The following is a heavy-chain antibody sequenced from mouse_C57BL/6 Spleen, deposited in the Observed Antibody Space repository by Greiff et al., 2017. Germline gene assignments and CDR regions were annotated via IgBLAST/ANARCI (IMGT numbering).Heavy chain of an antibody. V-gene: IGHV5-17*01. Sequence: EVQRVESGGGLVKPGGSLKLSCAASGFTFSDYGMHWVRQAPEKGLEWVAYISSGSSTIYYADTLKGRFTISRDNAKNTLFLQMTSRRSDDTAMYYCARPGRNYAYAMDYWGQGTSVTVSS. D-gene: IGHD1-1*02. CDR2: ISSGSSTI. J-gene: IGHJ4*01. CDR1: GFTFSDYG. CDR3: ARPGRNYAYAMDY.